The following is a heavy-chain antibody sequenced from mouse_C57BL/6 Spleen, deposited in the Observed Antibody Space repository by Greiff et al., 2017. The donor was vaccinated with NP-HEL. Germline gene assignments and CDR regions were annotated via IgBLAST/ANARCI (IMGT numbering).Heavy chain of an antibody. CDR1: GYTFTDYE. Sequence: QVQLKESGAELVRPGASVTLSCKASGYTFTDYEMHWVKQTPVHGLEWIGAIDPETGGTAYNQKFKGKAILTADKSSSTAYMGLRSLTSEDSAVYYCTRDAMDYWGQGTSVTVSS. J-gene: IGHJ4*01. CDR3: TRDAMDY. CDR2: IDPETGGT. V-gene: IGHV1-15*01.